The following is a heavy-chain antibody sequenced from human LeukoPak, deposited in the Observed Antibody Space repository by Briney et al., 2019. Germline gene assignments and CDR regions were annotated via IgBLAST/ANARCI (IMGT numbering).Heavy chain of an antibody. CDR3: AKDLYYGSGSYQVDN. Sequence: GGSLRLSCAASGFTFSSYAMSWVRQAPGKGLEWVSAISGSGGSTYYADSVKGRFTISRDNSKNTLYLQMNSLRAEDTAVYYCAKDLYYGSGSYQVDNWGQGTLVTVSS. CDR2: ISGSGGST. V-gene: IGHV3-23*01. J-gene: IGHJ4*02. CDR1: GFTFSSYA. D-gene: IGHD3-10*01.